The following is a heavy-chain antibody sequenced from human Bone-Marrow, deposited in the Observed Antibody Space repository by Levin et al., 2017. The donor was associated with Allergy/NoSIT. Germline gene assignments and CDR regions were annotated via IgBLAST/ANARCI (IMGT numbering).Heavy chain of an antibody. CDR1: GFTFSIYA. V-gene: IGHV3-23*01. CDR2: ISGSGGST. J-gene: IGHJ4*02. CDR3: AKDRATIFGLGGYFDY. Sequence: PGGSLRLSCAASGFTFSIYAMSWVRQAPGMGLEWVSAISGSGGSTYYADSVKGRFTISRDNSKNTLYLQMNSLRAEDTAVYYCAKDRATIFGLGGYFDYWGQGTLVTVSS. D-gene: IGHD3-3*01.